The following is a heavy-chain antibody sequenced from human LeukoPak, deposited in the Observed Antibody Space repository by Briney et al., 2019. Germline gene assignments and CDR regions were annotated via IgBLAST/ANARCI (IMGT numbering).Heavy chain of an antibody. Sequence: ASVKVSCKASGGTFSSYAISWVRQAPGQGLEWMGGIIPIFGTANYALKFQGRATITADKSTSTAYMELSSLRSEDTAVYYCARDQAYSYGYENWGQGTLVTVSS. V-gene: IGHV1-69*06. CDR2: IIPIFGTA. CDR3: ARDQAYSYGYEN. CDR1: GGTFSSYA. D-gene: IGHD5-18*01. J-gene: IGHJ4*02.